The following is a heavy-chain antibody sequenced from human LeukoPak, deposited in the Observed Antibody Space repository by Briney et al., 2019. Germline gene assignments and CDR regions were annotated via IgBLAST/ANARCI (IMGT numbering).Heavy chain of an antibody. D-gene: IGHD2-21*02. CDR3: AREQTPRLYCGGDCYSIDY. V-gene: IGHV3-48*03. CDR1: GFTFSSYE. CDR2: ISSSGSTI. J-gene: IGHJ4*02. Sequence: GGSLRLSCAASGFTFSSYEMNLVRQAPGKGLEWVSYISSSGSTIYYADSVKGRFTISRDNAKNSLYLQMNSLRAEDTAVYYCAREQTPRLYCGGDCYSIDYWGQGTLVTVSS.